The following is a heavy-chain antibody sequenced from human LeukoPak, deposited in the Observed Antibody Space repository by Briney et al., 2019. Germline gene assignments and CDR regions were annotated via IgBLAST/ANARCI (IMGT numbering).Heavy chain of an antibody. Sequence: GGSLRLSCADSRFTSISYTMNWVRQAPGKGLEWVSGISANAVSTYYADSVKGRFTISRDNSKNTLYLHMDRLGTEDTAVYYCASMPSTEIYYFYYMDVWGKGTTVTVSS. CDR1: RFTSISYT. D-gene: IGHD2-2*01. J-gene: IGHJ6*03. CDR2: ISANAVST. CDR3: ASMPSTEIYYFYYMDV. V-gene: IGHV3-23*01.